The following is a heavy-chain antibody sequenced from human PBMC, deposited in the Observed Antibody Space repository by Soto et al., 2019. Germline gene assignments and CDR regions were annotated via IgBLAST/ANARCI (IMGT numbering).Heavy chain of an antibody. J-gene: IGHJ4*02. CDR3: ARADSAVVTAIGLDY. CDR2: ISAYNGNT. V-gene: IGHV1-18*01. CDR1: GYTLTSYC. Sequence: ASVNVSCKSSGYTLTSYCISWVRQAPGQGLEWMGWISAYNGNTNYAQKLQGRVTMTTDTSTSTAYMELRSLRSDDTAVYYCARADSAVVTAIGLDYCGQGTLVTVSS. D-gene: IGHD2-21*02.